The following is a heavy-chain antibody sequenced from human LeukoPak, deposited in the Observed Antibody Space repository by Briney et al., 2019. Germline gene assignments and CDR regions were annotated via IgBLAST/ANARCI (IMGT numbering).Heavy chain of an antibody. CDR2: IKQDGGEK. D-gene: IGHD2-2*01. Sequence: GGSLRLSCAASGFTFTKYWMTWVRQAPGKGLEWVANIKQDGGEKFCVDSVKGRFTISRDNAKNSLDLQINSLGAEDTAVYYCARGLDCRSTSCYLDNWGQGTLVTVSS. CDR3: ARGLDCRSTSCYLDN. V-gene: IGHV3-7*01. CDR1: GFTFTKYW. J-gene: IGHJ4*02.